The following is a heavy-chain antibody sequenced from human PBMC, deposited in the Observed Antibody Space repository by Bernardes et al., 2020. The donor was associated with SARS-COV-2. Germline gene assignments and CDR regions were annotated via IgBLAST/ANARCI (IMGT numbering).Heavy chain of an antibody. CDR1: GGSISSYY. CDR3: ARGYSSSWYLFDY. D-gene: IGHD6-13*01. J-gene: IGHJ4*02. Sequence: TLSLTCTVSGGSISSYYWSWIRQPPGKGLEWIGYIYYSGSTNYNPSLKSRVTISVDTSKNQFSLKLSSVTAADTAVYYCARGYSSSWYLFDYWGQGTLVTVSS. V-gene: IGHV4-59*01. CDR2: IYYSGST.